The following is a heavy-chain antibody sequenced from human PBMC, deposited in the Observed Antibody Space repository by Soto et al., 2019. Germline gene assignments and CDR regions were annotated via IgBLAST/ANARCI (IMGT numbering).Heavy chain of an antibody. D-gene: IGHD7-27*01. CDR3: AKEVSLGSTVDLGY. CDR1: GFTFTMFA. V-gene: IGHV3-23*01. J-gene: IGHJ4*02. CDR2: NSGSGGRT. Sequence: SGGSLTPSCAASGFTFTMFAQSRVRQLAGRGLEWDATNSGSGGRTYDTDDVKGRFTICRDNSMGTLYLQMKSLRVEGTAIYYCAKEVSLGSTVDLGYWGQGTLVTVSS.